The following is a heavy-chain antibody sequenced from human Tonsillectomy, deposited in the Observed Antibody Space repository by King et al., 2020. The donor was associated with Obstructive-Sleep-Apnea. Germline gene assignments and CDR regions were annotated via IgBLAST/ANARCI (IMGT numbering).Heavy chain of an antibody. V-gene: IGHV4-31*03. CDR3: AREDYDILTGYRYFDY. J-gene: IGHJ4*02. CDR2: IYYSGST. Sequence: VQLQESGPGLVKPSQTLSLTCTVSGGSISSGGYYWSWIRQHPGKGLEWIGYIYYSGSTYYNPSLKSRVTISVDQSKNQFSLKLSTVPAADTAVDYCAREDYDILTGYRYFDYWGQGTLVTVSS. D-gene: IGHD3-9*01. CDR1: GGSISSGGYY.